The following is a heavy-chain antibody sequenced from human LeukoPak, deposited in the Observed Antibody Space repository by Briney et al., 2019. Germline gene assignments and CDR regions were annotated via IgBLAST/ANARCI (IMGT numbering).Heavy chain of an antibody. CDR1: GYTFTDYY. Sequence: ASVKVSCKTSGYTFTDYYIHWVRQAPGQGLEWMGRINSKSGGTNYAQNFQGRVIMTRDTSISTAYMELSRLKSDDTAVYYCARVFSKSGWYYFDYWGQGTLVTVSP. D-gene: IGHD6-19*01. J-gene: IGHJ4*02. CDR3: ARVFSKSGWYYFDY. CDR2: INSKSGGT. V-gene: IGHV1-2*06.